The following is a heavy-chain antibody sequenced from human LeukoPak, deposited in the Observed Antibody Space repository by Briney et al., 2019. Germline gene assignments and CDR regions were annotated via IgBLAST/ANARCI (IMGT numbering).Heavy chain of an antibody. D-gene: IGHD6-19*01. CDR2: IWYDGSNK. J-gene: IGHJ4*02. V-gene: IGHV3-33*06. Sequence: GRSLRLSCAASGFTFSSYGMHWVRQAPGKGLEWVAVIWYDGSNKYYADSVKGRFTISRDNSKNTLYLQMNSLRAEDTAVYYCAKVAVAGTDDYWGQGTLVTVSS. CDR1: GFTFSSYG. CDR3: AKVAVAGTDDY.